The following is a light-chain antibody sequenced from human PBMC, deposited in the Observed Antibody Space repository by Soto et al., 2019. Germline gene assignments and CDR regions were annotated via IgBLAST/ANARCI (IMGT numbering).Light chain of an antibody. V-gene: IGKV3-20*01. Sequence: IVLTQSPGTLSLSPGERATLSCRARQSISSSYLAWYQQKPGQAPRLLIYGASSRAAGIPDRFSGSGSGTDFTLTISRLEPEDCAVYYCQQYGSSPFTFGRGTKVDIK. J-gene: IGKJ3*01. CDR1: QSISSSY. CDR2: GAS. CDR3: QQYGSSPFT.